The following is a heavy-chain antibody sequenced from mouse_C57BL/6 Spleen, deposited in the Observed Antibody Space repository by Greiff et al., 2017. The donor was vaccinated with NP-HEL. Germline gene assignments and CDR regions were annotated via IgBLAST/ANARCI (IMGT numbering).Heavy chain of an antibody. CDR1: GFTFSSYG. J-gene: IGHJ2*01. D-gene: IGHD2-5*01. V-gene: IGHV5-6*01. Sequence: EVQLVESGGDLVKPGGSLKLSCAASGFTFSSYGMSWVRQTPDKRLEWVATISSGGSYTYYTDSVKGRFTISSTKAKNTLYLQMSSLKSEDTAMYYCARHGHYSNFYFDYWGQGTTLTVSS. CDR3: ARHGHYSNFYFDY. CDR2: ISSGGSYT.